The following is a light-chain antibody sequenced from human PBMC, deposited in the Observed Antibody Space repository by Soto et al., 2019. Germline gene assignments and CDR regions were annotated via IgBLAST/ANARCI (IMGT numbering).Light chain of an antibody. V-gene: IGKV3-11*01. CDR1: QSVKSY. Sequence: ENVLTQSPVTLSLSPGERATLSCRASQSVKSYLACYQQKPGQAPRLLIYDASNRAAGIPARFSGSGSGTDFTLTISSLDPEDFAVYYCKSRSSWPPVLTFGGGTKVEIK. CDR2: DAS. CDR3: KSRSSWPPVLT. J-gene: IGKJ4*01.